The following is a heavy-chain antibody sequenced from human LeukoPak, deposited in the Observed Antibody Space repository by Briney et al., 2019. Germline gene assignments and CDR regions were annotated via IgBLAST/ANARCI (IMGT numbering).Heavy chain of an antibody. D-gene: IGHD2-21*02. Sequence: PSETLSLTCTVSGGSISSYYWSWIRQPPGKGLEWIGYIYYSGSTNYNPSLKSRVTISVDTSKNQFPLKLSSVTAADTAVYYCARHAVTATIYYFDYWGQGTLVTVSS. CDR1: GGSISSYY. CDR2: IYYSGST. CDR3: ARHAVTATIYYFDY. J-gene: IGHJ4*02. V-gene: IGHV4-59*08.